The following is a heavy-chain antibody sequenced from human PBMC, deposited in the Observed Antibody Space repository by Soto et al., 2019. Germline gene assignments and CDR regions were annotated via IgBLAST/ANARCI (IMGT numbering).Heavy chain of an antibody. CDR2: ISGSGGST. J-gene: IGHJ4*02. Sequence: EVQLLESGGGLVQPGGSPRLSCAASGFTFSSYAMSWVRQAPGKGLEWVSAISGSGGSTYYADSVKGRFTISRDNSKNTLYLQMNSLTAEDTAVYYCAKGGTMIVVVKHYFDYWGQGTLVTVSS. D-gene: IGHD3-22*01. CDR1: GFTFSSYA. V-gene: IGHV3-23*01. CDR3: AKGGTMIVVVKHYFDY.